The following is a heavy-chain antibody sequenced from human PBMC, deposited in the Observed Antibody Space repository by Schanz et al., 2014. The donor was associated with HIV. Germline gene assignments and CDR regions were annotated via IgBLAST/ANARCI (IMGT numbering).Heavy chain of an antibody. CDR1: GFTFSSYA. Sequence: EVQLLESGGRLVQPGGSLRLSCAGSGFTFSSYAKSWVRQAPGKGLEWVSAISGSGDSTYYTDSVKGRFTISRDISKNTLYLQMNSLRAEDTAVYYCAKTIIPTDWAPYTYSFDYWGQGTLVTVSS. CDR3: AKTIIPTDWAPYTYSFDY. D-gene: IGHD3-16*01. V-gene: IGHV3-23*01. CDR2: ISGSGDST. J-gene: IGHJ4*02.